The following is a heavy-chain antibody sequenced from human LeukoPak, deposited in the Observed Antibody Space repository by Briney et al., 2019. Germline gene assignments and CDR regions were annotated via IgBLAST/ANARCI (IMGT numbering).Heavy chain of an antibody. J-gene: IGHJ3*02. V-gene: IGHV3-30*18. CDR2: ISYDGSNK. CDR3: AKGSITMVRGPTLGI. D-gene: IGHD3-10*01. Sequence: GRSLRLSCAASGFTFSSYGMHWVRQAPGKGLEWVAVISYDGSNKYYADSVKGRFTISRDNSKNTLYLQMNSLRAEDTAVYYCAKGSITMVRGPTLGIWGQGTMVTVSS. CDR1: GFTFSSYG.